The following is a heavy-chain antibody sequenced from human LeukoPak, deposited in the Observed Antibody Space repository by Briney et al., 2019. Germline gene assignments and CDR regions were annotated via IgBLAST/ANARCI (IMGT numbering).Heavy chain of an antibody. CDR1: GFTFSSYA. D-gene: IGHD3-3*01. Sequence: GGSLRLSCAASGFTFSSYAMSWVRQAPGKGLEWVSAISGSGGSTYYADSVKGRFTISRDNSKNKLYLQMNSLRAEDTAVYYCAKVPYYDFWSGPDYWGQGTLVTVSS. CDR3: AKVPYYDFWSGPDY. J-gene: IGHJ4*02. V-gene: IGHV3-23*01. CDR2: ISGSGGST.